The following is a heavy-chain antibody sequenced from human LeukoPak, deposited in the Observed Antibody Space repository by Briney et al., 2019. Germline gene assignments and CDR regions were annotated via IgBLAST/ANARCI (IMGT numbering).Heavy chain of an antibody. V-gene: IGHV4-31*03. CDR1: GGAISSGGYY. J-gene: IGHJ4*02. D-gene: IGHD3-10*01. CDR3: ARARRGSAIDY. Sequence: SETLSLTCTVSGGAISSGGYYWSWIRQHPGKGLELIGYISYSGSTYYNPSLKSRVTISVDTSKPQFSLKLSSVTAADTAVYYCARARRGSAIDYWGQGTLVSVSS. CDR2: ISYSGST.